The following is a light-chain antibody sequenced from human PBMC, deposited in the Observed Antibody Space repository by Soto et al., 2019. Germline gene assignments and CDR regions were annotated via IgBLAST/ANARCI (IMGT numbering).Light chain of an antibody. J-gene: IGKJ5*01. CDR2: WAS. Sequence: DIVMTQSPDSLAVSLGERATINCKSSQSVFYTSNNKNYLAWYQQKPGQPPKLLIYWASTRESGVPDRFSGSGSGTDFTLTISSLQTEDVAVYYCQQYYSPPLVTFGQGTRLEI. CDR3: QQYYSPPLVT. V-gene: IGKV4-1*01. CDR1: QSVFYTSNNKNY.